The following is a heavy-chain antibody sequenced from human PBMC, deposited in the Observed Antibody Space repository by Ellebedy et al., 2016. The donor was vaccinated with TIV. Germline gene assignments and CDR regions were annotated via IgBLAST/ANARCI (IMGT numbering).Heavy chain of an antibody. V-gene: IGHV4-59*08. CDR2: IYYSGST. CDR3: ARLYPRDKAVVVVAARRWFDP. J-gene: IGHJ5*02. CDR1: GGSISSYY. D-gene: IGHD2-15*01. Sequence: SETLSLTCTVSGGSISSYYWSWIRQPPGKGLEWIGYIYYSGSTNYNPSLKSRVTISVDTSKNQFSLKLSSVTAADTAVYYCARLYPRDKAVVVVAARRWFDPWGQGTLVTVSS.